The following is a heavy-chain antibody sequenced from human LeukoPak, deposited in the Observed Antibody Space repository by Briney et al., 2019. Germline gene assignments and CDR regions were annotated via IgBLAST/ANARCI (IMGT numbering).Heavy chain of an antibody. CDR3: ARVRNYPDAFDI. CDR2: IYSSGTT. Sequence: PSETLSLTCAVSGDSISTYYWSWLRQPPGKGLEWIGYIYSSGTTNNHPSLRSRVTISLDTSKNQFSLRLSSVTAADTALYYCARVRNYPDAFDIWSHGTMVTVSS. J-gene: IGHJ3*02. CDR1: GDSISTYY. D-gene: IGHD3-16*02. V-gene: IGHV4-59*01.